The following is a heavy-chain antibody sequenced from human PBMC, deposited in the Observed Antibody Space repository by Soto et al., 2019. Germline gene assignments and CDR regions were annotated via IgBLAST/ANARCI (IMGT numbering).Heavy chain of an antibody. D-gene: IGHD4-17*01. J-gene: IGHJ4*02. CDR1: GFTFSRYS. V-gene: IGHV3-21*01. CDR2: ISSTTNYI. Sequence: GRTLRLSCVASGFTFSRYSMNWVRQAPGKGLEWVSSISSTTNYIYYADSMKVRFTVSRDNAKNSVYLDMNSLSSEDTTVYYCVRESGDLTSNFECCGRGTRAIFSS. CDR3: VRESGDLTSNFEC.